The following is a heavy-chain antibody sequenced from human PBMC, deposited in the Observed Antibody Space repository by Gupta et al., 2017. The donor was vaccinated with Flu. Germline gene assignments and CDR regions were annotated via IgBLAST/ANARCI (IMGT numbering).Heavy chain of an antibody. J-gene: IGHJ4*02. CDR3: ARGHWDN. Sequence: EVLLVESGGGLVQPGGSLRLSCTASGFDFNSYEMSWVRQAPGRGLEWVAFISSSAVTYYTDPVRGRFTISRDNANNLLYLQMSSLGGEDTAVYYCARGHWDNWGQGTLVTVSS. CDR1: GFDFNSYE. CDR2: ISSSAVT. V-gene: IGHV3-48*03.